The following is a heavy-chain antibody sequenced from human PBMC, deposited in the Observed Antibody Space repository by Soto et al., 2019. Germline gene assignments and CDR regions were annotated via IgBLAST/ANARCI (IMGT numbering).Heavy chain of an antibody. CDR3: ASGRGNDWYEDY. J-gene: IGHJ4*02. V-gene: IGHV3-21*06. D-gene: IGHD1-1*01. CDR1: GFTFSSYS. Sequence: EVQLVESGGGLVKPGGSLRLSCAASGFTFSSYSFNWVRQAPGKGLEWVSIITPTSTFISYADSVRGRFTISRDNAKNSLYLQMDSLGAGDKAVYYCASGRGNDWYEDYWGQGTLVNVSS. CDR2: ITPTSTFI.